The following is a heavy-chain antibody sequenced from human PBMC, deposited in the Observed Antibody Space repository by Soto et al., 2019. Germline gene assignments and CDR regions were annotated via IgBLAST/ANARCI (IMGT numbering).Heavy chain of an antibody. D-gene: IGHD1-26*01. J-gene: IGHJ3*02. CDR3: ARADSGSYYYAFYI. V-gene: IGHV1-2*04. Sequence: ASVKVSCKASGYTFTGYYMHWVRQAPGQGLEWMGWINPNSGGTNYAQKFQGWVTMTRDTSISTAYMELSRLRSDDTAVYYCARADSGSYYYAFYIWGQGTMVTVSS. CDR1: GYTFTGYY. CDR2: INPNSGGT.